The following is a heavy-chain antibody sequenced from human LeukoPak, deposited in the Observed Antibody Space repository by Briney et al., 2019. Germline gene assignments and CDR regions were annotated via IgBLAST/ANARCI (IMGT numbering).Heavy chain of an antibody. J-gene: IGHJ3*02. D-gene: IGHD2-15*01. CDR3: ARVRGGGPDAFDI. Sequence: SVKISCKASGGTFSSYAISWVRQAPGQGLEWRGRIIPIFGIANYAQKFQGRVTITADKSTSTAYMELSSLRSEDTAVYYCARVRGGGPDAFDIWGQGTMVTVSS. V-gene: IGHV1-69*04. CDR1: GGTFSSYA. CDR2: IIPIFGIA.